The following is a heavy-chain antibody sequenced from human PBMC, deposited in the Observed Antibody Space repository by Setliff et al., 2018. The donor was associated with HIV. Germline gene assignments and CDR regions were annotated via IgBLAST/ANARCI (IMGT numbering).Heavy chain of an antibody. D-gene: IGHD2-2*01. CDR2: INPNTGVT. Sequence: ASVKVSCKASGYTFTDYYIHWVRQAPGQGLEWMGWINPNTGVTTYALKFQGRVTITRDTSISTAYMELSRLRSDDTAVYYFARGDLGYCSITSCYAGWFDPWGLGTLVTVSS. CDR1: GYTFTDYY. CDR3: ARGDLGYCSITSCYAGWFDP. J-gene: IGHJ5*02. V-gene: IGHV1-2*02.